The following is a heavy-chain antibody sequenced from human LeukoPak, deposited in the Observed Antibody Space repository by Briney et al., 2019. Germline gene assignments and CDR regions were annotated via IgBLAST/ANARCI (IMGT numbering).Heavy chain of an antibody. Sequence: ASVKVSCKASGYTFTSYYMYWVRQAPGQGLEWMAIVNPSGGSTNYAQKFQGRVTMTRHTSTSTVYMELSSLRSEDTAVYYCARDRGPSYDSSDYYYPGDYWGQGTLVTVSS. D-gene: IGHD3-22*01. CDR1: GYTFTSYY. CDR3: ARDRGPSYDSSDYYYPGDY. J-gene: IGHJ4*02. CDR2: VNPSGGST. V-gene: IGHV1-46*01.